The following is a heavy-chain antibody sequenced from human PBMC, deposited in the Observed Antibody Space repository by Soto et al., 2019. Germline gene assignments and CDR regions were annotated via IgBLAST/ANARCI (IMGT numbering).Heavy chain of an antibody. J-gene: IGHJ4*02. D-gene: IGHD5-12*01. CDR2: INAYNVNT. CDR3: ARDDGRWLQPLFDY. V-gene: IGHV1-18*04. Sequence: QVQLVQSGAEVKKPGASVKVSCVASGYTFSIYGIIWVRQAPGQGPEWMGWINAYNVNTKYAQKFQGRVTMTTDTSTSTGYMELGSLKSDDTAVYYCARDDGRWLQPLFDYWGQGTLVTVSS. CDR1: GYTFSIYG.